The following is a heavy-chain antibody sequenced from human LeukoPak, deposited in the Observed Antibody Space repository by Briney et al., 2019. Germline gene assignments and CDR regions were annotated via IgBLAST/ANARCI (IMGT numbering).Heavy chain of an antibody. CDR1: GFTFSSYS. J-gene: IGHJ3*02. D-gene: IGHD3-22*01. Sequence: GGSLRLSCAASGFTFSSYSMNWVRQAPGKGLEWVSYISSSSSTIYYADSVKGRFTISRDNAKNSLYLQMNSLRAEDTAVYYCARKRGYYDSSGYWALEAFDIWGQGTMVTVSS. CDR3: ARKRGYYDSSGYWALEAFDI. CDR2: ISSSSSTI. V-gene: IGHV3-48*04.